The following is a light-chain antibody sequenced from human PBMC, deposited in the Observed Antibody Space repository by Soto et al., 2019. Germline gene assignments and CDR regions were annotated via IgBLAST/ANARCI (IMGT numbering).Light chain of an antibody. CDR1: QDIRKY. Sequence: DIQMTQSPSSLSASVGDRVTITCHASQDIRKYLDWYQQKPGKAPKVLIYDASNLETGVPSRFSGSGSGTHFTLTISSLQPEDFAVYYCQQYRDLPITFGQGTRLEIK. V-gene: IGKV1-33*01. CDR2: DAS. J-gene: IGKJ5*01. CDR3: QQYRDLPIT.